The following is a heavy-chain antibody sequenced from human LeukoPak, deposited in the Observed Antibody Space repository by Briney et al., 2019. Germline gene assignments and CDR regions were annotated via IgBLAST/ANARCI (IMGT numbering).Heavy chain of an antibody. Sequence: SVKVSCKASGGTFSSYAISWVRQAPGQGLEWMGGIIPIFGTANYAQKFQGRVTITTDESTSTACMELSSLRSEDTAVYYCASSYCSSTSCYTWLLVYWGQGTLVTVSS. CDR1: GGTFSSYA. CDR3: ASSYCSSTSCYTWLLVY. J-gene: IGHJ4*02. CDR2: IIPIFGTA. V-gene: IGHV1-69*05. D-gene: IGHD2-2*02.